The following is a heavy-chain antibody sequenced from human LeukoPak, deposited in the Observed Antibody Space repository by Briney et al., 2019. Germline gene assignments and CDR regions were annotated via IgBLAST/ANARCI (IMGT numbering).Heavy chain of an antibody. J-gene: IGHJ4*02. CDR2: IWYDMNNK. V-gene: IGHV3-33*01. Sequence: GGSLRLSCAASGFIFSNYAMHWVRQAPGKGLEWVAVIWYDMNNKYHADFVKGRFTISRDNSKNTVYLQMNSLRAEDTAVYYCARLLSPSGTYYFDNWGQGTLVTVSS. CDR3: ARLLSPSGTYYFDN. D-gene: IGHD5-24*01. CDR1: GFIFSNYA.